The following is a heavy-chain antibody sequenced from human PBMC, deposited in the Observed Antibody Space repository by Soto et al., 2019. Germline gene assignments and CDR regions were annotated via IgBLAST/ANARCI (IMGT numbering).Heavy chain of an antibody. CDR2: ISYDGSNK. CDR1: GFTFSSYG. D-gene: IGHD3-10*01. CDR3: AKAIWTRRGCCDY. V-gene: IGHV3-30*18. Sequence: QVQLVESGGGVVQPGRSLRLSCAASGFTFSSYGMHWVRQAPGKGLEWVAVISYDGSNKYYADSVKGRFTISRDNSKNTLYLQMNSLRAEDTAVYYCAKAIWTRRGCCDYWGQGTLVTVSS. J-gene: IGHJ4*02.